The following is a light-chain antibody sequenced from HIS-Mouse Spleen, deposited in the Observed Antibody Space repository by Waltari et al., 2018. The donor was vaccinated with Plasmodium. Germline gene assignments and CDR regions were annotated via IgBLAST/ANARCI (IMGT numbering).Light chain of an antibody. CDR2: EDS. Sequence: SYELTQPPSVSVSPGQTARITCSGAALPKKSAYWYQQKSGQAPVLVIYEDSKRPSGIPDRFSGSSSGTMATLTISGAQVEDEADYYCYSTDSSGNHRVFGGGTKLTVL. CDR1: ALPKKS. V-gene: IGLV3-10*01. J-gene: IGLJ3*02. CDR3: YSTDSSGNHRV.